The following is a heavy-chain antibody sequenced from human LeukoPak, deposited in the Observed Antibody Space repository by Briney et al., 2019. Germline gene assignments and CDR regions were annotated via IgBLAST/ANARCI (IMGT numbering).Heavy chain of an antibody. V-gene: IGHV4-59*01. J-gene: IGHJ4*02. D-gene: IGHD3-10*01. Sequence: SETLSLTCTVSGGSISSYYWSWIRQPPGKGLEWIGYIYYSGSTNYNPSLKSRVTISVDTSKNQFSLKLSSVTAADTAVYYCAGSDYGSPPFDYWGQGTLVTVSS. CDR1: GGSISSYY. CDR2: IYYSGST. CDR3: AGSDYGSPPFDY.